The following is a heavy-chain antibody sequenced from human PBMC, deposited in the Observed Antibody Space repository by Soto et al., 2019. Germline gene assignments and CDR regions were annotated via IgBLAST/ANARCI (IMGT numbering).Heavy chain of an antibody. CDR3: ASFGGFITGAQAMVYYYGMDV. Sequence: ASVKVSCKASGGTFSSYAISWVRQAPGQGLEWMGGIIPIFGTANYAQKFQGRVTITADESTSTAYMELSSLRSEDTAVYYCASFGGFITGAQAMVYYYGMDVWGQGTTVTVSS. D-gene: IGHD1-20*01. CDR1: GGTFSSYA. CDR2: IIPIFGTA. J-gene: IGHJ6*02. V-gene: IGHV1-69*13.